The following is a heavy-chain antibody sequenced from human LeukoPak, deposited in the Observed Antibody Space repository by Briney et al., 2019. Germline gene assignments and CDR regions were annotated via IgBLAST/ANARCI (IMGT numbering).Heavy chain of an antibody. Sequence: GGSLRLSCAASGFTFSNYAMYWVRQAPGKGLEWVAVISYDGSNKYFADSVKGRFTISRDNSKNTLYLQMNSLRSDDTAVYYCARVRLRNNWFDPWGQGTLVTVSS. CDR1: GFTFSNYA. D-gene: IGHD5-12*01. J-gene: IGHJ5*02. V-gene: IGHV3-30*04. CDR2: ISYDGSNK. CDR3: ARVRLRNNWFDP.